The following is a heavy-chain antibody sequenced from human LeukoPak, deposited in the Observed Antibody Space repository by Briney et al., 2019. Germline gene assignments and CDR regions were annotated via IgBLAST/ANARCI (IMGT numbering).Heavy chain of an antibody. CDR2: IYYTGST. CDR3: ARGLWVTTVDY. CDR1: GGSISSYY. Sequence: KTSETLSLTCTVSGGSISSYYWSWIRQPPGKGLEWIGYIYYTGSTNYNPSLKSRVSMSVDTSKNQFSLRLSSVTAADTAVYYCARGLWVTTVDYWGQGTLVTVSS. J-gene: IGHJ4*02. V-gene: IGHV4-59*08. D-gene: IGHD4-17*01.